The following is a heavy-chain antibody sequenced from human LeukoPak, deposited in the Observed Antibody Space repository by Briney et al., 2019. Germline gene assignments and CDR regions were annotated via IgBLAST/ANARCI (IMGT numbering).Heavy chain of an antibody. CDR3: AGEGLYGSRSYYNY. D-gene: IGHD3-10*01. CDR2: IYYSGST. CDR1: GGSISISSYY. Sequence: SETLSLTCTVSGGSISISSYYWGWIRQAPGKGLEWIGSIYYSGSTYYNPSLKSRVTISVDTSKNQFSLKLSSVTAADTAVYYCAGEGLYGSRSYYNYWGQGTLVTVSS. V-gene: IGHV4-39*01. J-gene: IGHJ4*02.